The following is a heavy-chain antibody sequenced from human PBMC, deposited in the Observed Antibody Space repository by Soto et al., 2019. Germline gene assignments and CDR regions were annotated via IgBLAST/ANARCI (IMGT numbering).Heavy chain of an antibody. Sequence: EVQLVESGGGLVKPGGSLRLSCAASGFAFSGYTLNWIRQAPGKGLEWVSSISSSSTDIYYADSLTGRFTISRDNARNSLYLQMNSLTAEDTAVYYCVRVGVTLDYWGQGTLVTVSS. CDR1: GFAFSGYT. CDR3: VRVGVTLDY. J-gene: IGHJ4*02. CDR2: ISSSSTDI. D-gene: IGHD1-26*01. V-gene: IGHV3-21*01.